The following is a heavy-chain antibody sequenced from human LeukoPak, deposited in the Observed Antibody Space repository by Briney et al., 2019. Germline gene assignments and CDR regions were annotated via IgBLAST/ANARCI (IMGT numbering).Heavy chain of an antibody. D-gene: IGHD3-22*01. V-gene: IGHV4-39*07. Sequence: SETLSLTCTVSGGSISSSSYYWGWIRQPPGKGLEWIGSIYHSGSTYYNPSLKSRVTISVDTSKNQFSLKLSSVTAADTAVYYCARVVSRYYYDSSGYYYFDYWGQGTLVTVSS. CDR3: ARVVSRYYYDSSGYYYFDY. CDR1: GGSISSSSYY. CDR2: IYHSGST. J-gene: IGHJ4*02.